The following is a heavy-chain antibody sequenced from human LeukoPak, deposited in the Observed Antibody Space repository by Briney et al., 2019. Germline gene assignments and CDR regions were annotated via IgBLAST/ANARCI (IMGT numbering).Heavy chain of an antibody. D-gene: IGHD6-13*01. J-gene: IGHJ3*02. CDR3: ARGGEAAAGAFDI. Sequence: ASVKVSCKASGFTFSSSAVQWVRQARGQRLEWIGWIVVGSVNTNYAQKFQERVTITRDMSTSTAYMELSSLRSEDTAVYYCARGGEAAAGAFDIWGQGTMVTVSS. CDR1: GFTFSSSA. V-gene: IGHV1-58*01. CDR2: IVVGSVNT.